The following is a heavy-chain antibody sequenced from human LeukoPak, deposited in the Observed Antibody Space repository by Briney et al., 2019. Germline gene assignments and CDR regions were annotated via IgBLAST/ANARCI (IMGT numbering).Heavy chain of an antibody. J-gene: IGHJ6*04. CDR2: ISSTGGTT. Sequence: GGTLRLSCAASGFTFSSYGMSWVRQAPGKGLEWVSSISSTGGTTYYADSVKGRFTISRDNAKNSLYLQMNSLRAEDTAVYYCAELGITMIGGVWGKGTTVTISS. CDR1: GFTFSSYG. V-gene: IGHV3-48*04. D-gene: IGHD3-10*02. CDR3: AELGITMIGGV.